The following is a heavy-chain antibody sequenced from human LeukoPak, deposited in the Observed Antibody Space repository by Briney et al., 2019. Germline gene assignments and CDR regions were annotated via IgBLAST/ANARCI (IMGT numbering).Heavy chain of an antibody. J-gene: IGHJ4*02. CDR1: GFSFSSYG. V-gene: IGHV3-23*01. CDR2: ISGSGGTT. D-gene: IGHD5-24*01. CDR3: AKGRWLQLYYFDY. Sequence: GGSLRLSCAASGFSFSSYGLSWVRQAPGKGLEWVSTISGSGGTTYYADSVKGRFTISRDNSKNTLYLHVNSLTAEDTAVYYCAKGRWLQLYYFDYWGQGTLATVSS.